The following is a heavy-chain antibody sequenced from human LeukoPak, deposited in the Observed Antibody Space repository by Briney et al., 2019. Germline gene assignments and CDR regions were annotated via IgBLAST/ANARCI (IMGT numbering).Heavy chain of an antibody. V-gene: IGHV4-38-2*02. D-gene: IGHD2-15*01. Sequence: SETLSLTCTVSGYSISSGYYWGWLRQPPGQGLEWFGSIYHSGSTYCNPSLKSRVTISVDTSKNQFSLKLSSVTAADTAVYYCARGAVLVGAAFDYWGQGTLVTVSS. CDR3: ARGAVLVGAAFDY. CDR1: GYSISSGYY. J-gene: IGHJ4*02. CDR2: IYHSGST.